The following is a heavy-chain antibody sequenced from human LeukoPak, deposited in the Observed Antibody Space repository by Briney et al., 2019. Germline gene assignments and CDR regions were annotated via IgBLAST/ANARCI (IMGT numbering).Heavy chain of an antibody. CDR3: ARVSGGGAFDI. J-gene: IGHJ3*02. V-gene: IGHV3-30*09. CDR2: ISYDGSNK. Sequence: SGGSLRLYCAASGFTFSSYAMHWVRQAPGKGLEWVAVISYDGSNKYYADSVKGRFAISRDNSKNTLYLQMNSLRAEDTAVYYCARVSGGGAFDIWGQGTMVTVSS. D-gene: IGHD6-19*01. CDR1: GFTFSSYA.